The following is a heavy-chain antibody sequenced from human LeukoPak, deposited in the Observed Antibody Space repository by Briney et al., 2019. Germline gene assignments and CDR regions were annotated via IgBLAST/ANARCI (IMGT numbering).Heavy chain of an antibody. CDR1: GGSISNYY. CDR2: IYYSGST. J-gene: IGHJ4*02. V-gene: IGHV4-59*08. Sequence: SETLSLTCTVSGGSISNYYWTWIRQPLGKGVEWIGYIYYSGSTNYDPSLKSRVTISLDTSKNHFSLRLSSVTAAVTAVYYCARGRDPLQPLDYWGRGTRVSVS. CDR3: ARGRDPLQPLDY. D-gene: IGHD2-2*01.